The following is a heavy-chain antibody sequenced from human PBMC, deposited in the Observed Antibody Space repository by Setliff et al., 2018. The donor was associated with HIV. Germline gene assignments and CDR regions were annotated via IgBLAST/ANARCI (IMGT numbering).Heavy chain of an antibody. V-gene: IGHV3-21*01. CDR1: GFMFNIYE. J-gene: IGHJ6*02. D-gene: IGHD1-26*01. CDR3: ARDTAELLGLYYYYGMDV. CDR2: ISSSSSYI. Sequence: GGSLRLSWAASGFMFNIYEMNWVRQAPGNGLEWVSSISSSSSYIYYADSVKGRFTISIDNAKNSLYLQMNSLRAEDTAVYYCARDTAELLGLYYYYGMDVWGQGTTVTVSS.